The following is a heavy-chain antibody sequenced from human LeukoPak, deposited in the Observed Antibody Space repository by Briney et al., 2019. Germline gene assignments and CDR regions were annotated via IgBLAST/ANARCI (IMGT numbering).Heavy chain of an antibody. CDR2: IYYNGST. V-gene: IGHV4-31*03. CDR3: ARGSSSSRPNFDY. CDR1: GGSISSGGYY. Sequence: SETLSLPCTVSGGSISSGGYYWTWIRQHPEKGLEWIGYIYYNGSTYYNPSLKSRITISADTSKNQFSLKVSSVTAADTAVYYCARGSSSSRPNFDYWGQGTLVTVSS. D-gene: IGHD6-6*01. J-gene: IGHJ4*02.